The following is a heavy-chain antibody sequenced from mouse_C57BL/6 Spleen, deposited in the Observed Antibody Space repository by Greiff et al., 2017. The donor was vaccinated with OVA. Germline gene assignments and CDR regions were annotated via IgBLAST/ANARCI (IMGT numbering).Heavy chain of an antibody. J-gene: IGHJ2*01. CDR1: GFNIKDYY. V-gene: IGHV14-2*01. Sequence: VQLKESGAELVKPGASVKLSCTASGFNIKDYYMHWVKQRTEQGLEWIGRIDPEDGETKYAPKFQGKATITADTSSNTAYLQLSSLTSEDTAVYYCAPYGSSSVDYFDYWGQGTTLTVSS. CDR2: IDPEDGET. CDR3: APYGSSSVDYFDY. D-gene: IGHD1-1*01.